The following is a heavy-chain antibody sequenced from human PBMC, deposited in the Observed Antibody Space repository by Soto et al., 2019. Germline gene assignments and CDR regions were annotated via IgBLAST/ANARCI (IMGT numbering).Heavy chain of an antibody. CDR2: INHSGST. Sequence: PSETLSLTCAVYGGSFSGYYWSWIRQPPGKGLEWIGEINHSGSTNYNPSLKSRVTISVDTPKNQFSLKLSSVTAADTAVYYCAGSPVATIYGGYFDYWGQGTLVTVSS. CDR3: AGSPVATIYGGYFDY. D-gene: IGHD5-12*01. CDR1: GGSFSGYY. J-gene: IGHJ4*02. V-gene: IGHV4-34*01.